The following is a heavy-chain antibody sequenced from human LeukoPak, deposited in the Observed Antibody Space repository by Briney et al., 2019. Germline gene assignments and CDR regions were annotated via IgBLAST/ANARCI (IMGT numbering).Heavy chain of an antibody. V-gene: IGHV1-18*01. D-gene: IGHD2/OR15-2a*01. CDR1: GYSFTSYG. J-gene: IGHJ1*01. CDR3: ARAAEDKTTYHRL. Sequence: ASVKVSCKASGYSFTSYGISWVRQPPGQGLEWIGWISANSVNTNYAQRLQDRLTMTTDTSASTAYMELKSLRSDDTAVYYCARAAEDKTTYHRLWGQGTQVTVSS. CDR2: ISANSVNT.